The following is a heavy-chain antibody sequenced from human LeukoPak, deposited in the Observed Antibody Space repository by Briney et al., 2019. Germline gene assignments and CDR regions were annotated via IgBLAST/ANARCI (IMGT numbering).Heavy chain of an antibody. CDR3: ARLFSNYYMDV. V-gene: IGHV4-39*01. CDR1: GGSIISTTYY. CDR2: IYYTGGA. J-gene: IGHJ6*03. D-gene: IGHD2/OR15-2a*01. Sequence: SETLSLTCTVSGGSIISTTYYWGWLRQPPGKGLEWIGTIYYTGGAYYNPSLKSRVTISVDTSKNQFSLKLSSVTATVTAVYSCARLFSNYYMDVWGKGTTVTVSS.